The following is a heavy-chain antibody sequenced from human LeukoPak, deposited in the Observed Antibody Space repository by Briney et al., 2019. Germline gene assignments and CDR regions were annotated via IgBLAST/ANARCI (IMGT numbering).Heavy chain of an antibody. CDR3: VKDQSYYDILTGYGGYWFDP. Sequence: GGSLRLSCAASGFTFSSYAMSWVRQAPGKGLEWVSAIDGSGGSTYYADSVKGRFTISRDNSKNTLYLQMNSLRAEDTAVYYCVKDQSYYDILTGYGGYWFDPWGQGTLVTVSS. CDR1: GFTFSSYA. J-gene: IGHJ5*02. V-gene: IGHV3-23*01. CDR2: IDGSGGST. D-gene: IGHD3-9*01.